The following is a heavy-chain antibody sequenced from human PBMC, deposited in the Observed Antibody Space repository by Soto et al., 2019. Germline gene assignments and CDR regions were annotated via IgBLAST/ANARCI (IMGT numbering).Heavy chain of an antibody. D-gene: IGHD1-1*01. V-gene: IGHV1-69*01. Sequence: QVQLVQSGAEVKKPESSVEVSCKVSGGTFSNYAFGWVRQAPGQGLEWMGGIIPMFATTSYAQKFQGRVTITADESTITVYMELSSLRPEDTSVYYCARDNNWNDVGNWFDPRGQGTPVTVSS. J-gene: IGHJ5*02. CDR3: ARDNNWNDVGNWFDP. CDR1: GGTFSNYA. CDR2: IIPMFATT.